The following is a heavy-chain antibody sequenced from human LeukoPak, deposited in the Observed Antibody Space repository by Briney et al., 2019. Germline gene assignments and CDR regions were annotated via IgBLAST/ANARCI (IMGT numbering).Heavy chain of an antibody. CDR1: GFSFSSRW. CDR3: ARELYSYGYGDAFDI. J-gene: IGHJ3*02. CDR2: INSDGSRT. D-gene: IGHD5-18*01. Sequence: GGSLRVSCAASGFSFSSRWMHWVRQAPGKGLVWVSQINSDGSRTIYADSVKGRFTISRDNAESTVYLQMSSLRVEDTAVYYCARELYSYGYGDAFDIWGQGTMVTVSS. V-gene: IGHV3-74*01.